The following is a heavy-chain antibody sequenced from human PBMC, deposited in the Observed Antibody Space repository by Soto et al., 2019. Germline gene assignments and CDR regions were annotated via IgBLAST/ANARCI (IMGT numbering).Heavy chain of an antibody. CDR1: GLPVSSYA. Sequence: PGEALSLSWAASGLPVSSYARSLVRQAPGKGLEWVSAISGSGGSTYYADSVKGRFTISRDNSKNTLYLQMNSLRAEDTAVYYCAKGLLSSNWFDPWGQGTLVTVSS. D-gene: IGHD3-10*01. CDR2: ISGSGGST. J-gene: IGHJ5*02. CDR3: AKGLLSSNWFDP. V-gene: IGHV3-23*01.